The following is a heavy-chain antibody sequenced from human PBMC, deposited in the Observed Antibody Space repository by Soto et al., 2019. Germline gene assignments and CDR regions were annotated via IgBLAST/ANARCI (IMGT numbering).Heavy chain of an antibody. V-gene: IGHV1-8*01. D-gene: IGHD1-26*01. J-gene: IGHJ5*02. CDR2: MNPNNGNA. Sequence: ASVKVSCKASGYTFSTNDFAWVRQATGQGLEWMGWMNPNNGNAGFAQQFRGRVTMTRNTSITTAYMELSSLRTDDTAVYYCARRKERSGPYFLDLWGQGILVIVSS. CDR1: GYTFSTND. CDR3: ARRKERSGPYFLDL.